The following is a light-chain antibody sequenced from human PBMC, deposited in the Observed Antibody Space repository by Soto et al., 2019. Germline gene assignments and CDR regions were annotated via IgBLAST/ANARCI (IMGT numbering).Light chain of an antibody. CDR1: SSDVGGYNY. CDR3: TSYTRSSTLV. Sequence: QSALTQPASVSGSPGQSITISCTGTSSDVGGYNYVSWYQHHPGKAPKLMIYDVINRPSGVSNRFSGSKSGNTASLTISGLQVEDEADYYCTSYTRSSTLVFGTGTKLTVL. CDR2: DVI. J-gene: IGLJ1*01. V-gene: IGLV2-14*03.